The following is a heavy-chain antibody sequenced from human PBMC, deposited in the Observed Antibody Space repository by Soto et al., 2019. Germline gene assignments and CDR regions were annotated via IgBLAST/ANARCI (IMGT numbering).Heavy chain of an antibody. J-gene: IGHJ4*02. D-gene: IGHD2-15*01. CDR3: GKVLIGATRHADVDS. V-gene: IGHV4-39*01. CDR2: VYYDEST. CDR1: GVSLNSGHYY. Sequence: SETLSLTCSVSGVSLNSGHYYWVWVRQSPGKGLAWIASVYYDESTYYNPSLKSRVTISIDKPRNQFSLTLKSVTAADTVVYYCGKVLIGATRHADVDSWGQGARVTVSS.